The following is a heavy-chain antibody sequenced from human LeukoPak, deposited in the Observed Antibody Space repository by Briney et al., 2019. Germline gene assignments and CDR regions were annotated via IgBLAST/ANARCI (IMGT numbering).Heavy chain of an antibody. J-gene: IGHJ4*02. V-gene: IGHV3-33*01. Sequence: GGCLRLSCAASGFIFSSYGMHWVRQAPGKGLEWGAVIRYDGSNKYYADSVKGRFTISRDNSKNTLYLQMNSLRGEDTAVYYCARGSYTSSWYGVFDYWGQGTLVTVSS. CDR3: ARGSYTSSWYGVFDY. D-gene: IGHD6-13*01. CDR2: IRYDGSNK. CDR1: GFIFSSYG.